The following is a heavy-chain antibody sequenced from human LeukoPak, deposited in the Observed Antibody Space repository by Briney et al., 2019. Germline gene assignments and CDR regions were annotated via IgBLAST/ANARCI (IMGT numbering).Heavy chain of an antibody. D-gene: IGHD3-10*01. CDR1: GSTFTNYF. CDR2: IYPGHSET. Sequence: GESLQISCKGSGSTFTNYFIAWVRQMPGKGLEWMGIIYPGHSETTYSPSFQGQVTLSADSSINTAYLQWSRLRASDTAMYYCARPQQGSAIFDYWGQGTLVTVSS. J-gene: IGHJ4*02. CDR3: ARPQQGSAIFDY. V-gene: IGHV5-51*01.